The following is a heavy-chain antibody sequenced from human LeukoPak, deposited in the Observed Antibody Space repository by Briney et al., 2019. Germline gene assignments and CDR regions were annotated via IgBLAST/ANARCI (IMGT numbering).Heavy chain of an antibody. Sequence: PGGSLRLSCGASGFTFSDSWMTWVRQAPGKGLEWVANIRQDGKSIYYVDSVKGRFTISRNNAHNSFYLDMNSLTAEDTAVYYCGRETWHKYDDFWSGYVTHWGQGVLVTVSS. D-gene: IGHD3-3*01. CDR2: IRQDGKSI. V-gene: IGHV3-7*01. CDR3: GRETWHKYDDFWSGYVTH. CDR1: GFTFSDSW. J-gene: IGHJ4*02.